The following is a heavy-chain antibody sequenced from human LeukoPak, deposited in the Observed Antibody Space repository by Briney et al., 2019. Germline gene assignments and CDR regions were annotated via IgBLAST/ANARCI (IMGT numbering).Heavy chain of an antibody. D-gene: IGHD6-19*01. Sequence: ASVKVFCKASGYTFTGYYMHWVRQAPGQGLEWMGWINPNSGGTNYAQKFQGRVTMTRDTSISTAYMELSRLRSDDTAVYYCARDTREQWLVIGNWFDPWGQGTLVTVSS. CDR1: GYTFTGYY. J-gene: IGHJ5*02. CDR3: ARDTREQWLVIGNWFDP. V-gene: IGHV1-2*02. CDR2: INPNSGGT.